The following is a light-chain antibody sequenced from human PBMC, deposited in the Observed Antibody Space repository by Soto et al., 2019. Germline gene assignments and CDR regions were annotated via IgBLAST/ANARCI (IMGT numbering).Light chain of an antibody. CDR1: QSVSSN. CDR2: GAS. J-gene: IGKJ3*01. V-gene: IGKV3-15*01. CDR3: QHFNNWPLT. Sequence: IVRTPNTATLSVSPGARATLSCSASQSVSSNLAWYQHKPGQAPRLLIYGASTRATGIPARFSGSGSGTEFTLTINSLQSEDFAVYYCQHFNNWPLTFAGGTNVDI.